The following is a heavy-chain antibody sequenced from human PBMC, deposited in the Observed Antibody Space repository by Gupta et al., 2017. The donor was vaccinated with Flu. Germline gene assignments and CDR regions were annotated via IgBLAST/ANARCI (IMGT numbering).Heavy chain of an antibody. V-gene: IGHV1-3*01. CDR3: ARDSSEYYDFWSGYYYYYYYMDV. J-gene: IGHJ6*03. D-gene: IGHD3-3*01. Sequence: QVQLVQSGAEVKKPGASVKVSCKASGYTFTSYAMHWVLQAPGQRLEWMGWINAGNGNTKYSQKFQGRVTITRDTSASTAYMELSSLRSEDTAVYYCARDSSEYYDFWSGYYYYYYYMDVWGKGTTVTVSS. CDR1: GYTFTSYA. CDR2: INAGNGNT.